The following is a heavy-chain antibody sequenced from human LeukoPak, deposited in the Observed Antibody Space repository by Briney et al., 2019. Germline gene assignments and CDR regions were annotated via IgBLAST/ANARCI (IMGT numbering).Heavy chain of an antibody. CDR2: ISSSGSTI. V-gene: IGHV3-48*03. CDR3: ARGLRLGELSPLDY. CDR1: GFPFSKNA. Sequence: GGSLRLSCAASGFPFSKNAMSWVRQAPGKGLEWVSYISSSGSTIYYADSVKGRFTISRNNAKNSLYLQMNSLRAEDTAVYYCARGLRLGELSPLDYWGQGTLVAVSS. D-gene: IGHD3-16*02. J-gene: IGHJ4*02.